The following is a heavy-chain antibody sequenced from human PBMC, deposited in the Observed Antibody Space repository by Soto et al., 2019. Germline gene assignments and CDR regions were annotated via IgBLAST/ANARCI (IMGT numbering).Heavy chain of an antibody. CDR3: ARHRYSYGVYYFDY. J-gene: IGHJ4*02. CDR1: GGSISNYY. D-gene: IGHD5-18*01. CDR2: IYYSGST. Sequence: QVQLQESGPGLVKPSETLSLTCIVSGGSISNYYWSWIRQPPGKGLEWIGYIYYSGSTNYNPSLTSRVTISVDTSKNQFSLKLSSVTAADTAVYYCARHRYSYGVYYFDYWGQGTLVTVCS. V-gene: IGHV4-59*08.